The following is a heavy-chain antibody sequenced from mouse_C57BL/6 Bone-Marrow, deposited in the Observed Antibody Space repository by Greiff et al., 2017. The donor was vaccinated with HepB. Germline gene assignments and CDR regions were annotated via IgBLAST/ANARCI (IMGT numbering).Heavy chain of an antibody. V-gene: IGHV5-4*03. CDR3: ARGYYYGSSRFAY. D-gene: IGHD1-1*01. Sequence: EVKLVESGGGLVKPGGSLKLSCAASGFTFSSYAMSWVRQTPEKRLEWVATISDGGSYTYYPDNVKGRFTISRDNAKNNLYLQMSHLKSEDTAMYYCARGYYYGSSRFAYWGQGTLVTVSA. J-gene: IGHJ3*01. CDR2: ISDGGSYT. CDR1: GFTFSSYA.